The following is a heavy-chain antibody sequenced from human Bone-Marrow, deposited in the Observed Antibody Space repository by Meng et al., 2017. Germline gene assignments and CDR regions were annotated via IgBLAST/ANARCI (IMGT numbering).Heavy chain of an antibody. CDR3: AKVSRFSRFGELSGYYFDY. CDR2: ITSDGSST. J-gene: IGHJ4*02. D-gene: IGHD3-10*01. Sequence: GESLKISCAASGFTFSNYWMYWVRQAPGKGLVWVSRITSDGSSTKYGDAVKGRFTISRDNAKNSLYLQMNSLRAEDTAVYYCAKVSRFSRFGELSGYYFDYWGQGTLVTVSS. V-gene: IGHV3-74*01. CDR1: GFTFSNYW.